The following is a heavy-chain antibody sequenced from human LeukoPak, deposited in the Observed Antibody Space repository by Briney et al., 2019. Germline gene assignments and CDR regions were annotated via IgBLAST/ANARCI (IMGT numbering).Heavy chain of an antibody. V-gene: IGHV4-4*07. J-gene: IGHJ4*02. Sequence: SETLSLTCTVSGGSISSFYWSWLRQPAGKGLEWIGRIYSSGTTNYNPSLKSRVTMSVDTSKNQFSLKLSSVTAADTAVYYCAGQRYYFDYWGQGNLVTVSS. CDR1: GGSISSFY. CDR2: IYSSGTT. CDR3: AGQRYYFDY.